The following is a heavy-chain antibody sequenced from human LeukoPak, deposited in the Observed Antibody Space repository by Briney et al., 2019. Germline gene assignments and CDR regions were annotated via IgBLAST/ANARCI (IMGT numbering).Heavy chain of an antibody. CDR2: IKSKTDGGTT. Sequence: PGGSLRLSCAASGFTFSNAWMSWVRQAPGKGLEWVGRIKSKTDGGTTDYAAPVKGRFTISRDDSKNTLYLQMNSLKTEDTAVYYCTTDRLIVPAAIGAFDIWGQGTMVTVSS. CDR1: GFTFSNAW. J-gene: IGHJ3*02. CDR3: TTDRLIVPAAIGAFDI. D-gene: IGHD2-2*02. V-gene: IGHV3-15*01.